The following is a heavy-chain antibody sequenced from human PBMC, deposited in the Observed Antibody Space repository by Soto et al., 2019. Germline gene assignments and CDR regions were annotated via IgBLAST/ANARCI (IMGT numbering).Heavy chain of an antibody. Sequence: GGSLRLSCAASGFTFSSYSMNCVLQAPGKGLEWVSSISSSSSYIYYADSVKGRFTISRDNAKNSLYLQMNSLRAEDTAVYYCARDFSQIAARSFDYWGQGTLVTVSS. CDR2: ISSSSSYI. D-gene: IGHD6-6*01. CDR1: GFTFSSYS. J-gene: IGHJ4*02. V-gene: IGHV3-21*01. CDR3: ARDFSQIAARSFDY.